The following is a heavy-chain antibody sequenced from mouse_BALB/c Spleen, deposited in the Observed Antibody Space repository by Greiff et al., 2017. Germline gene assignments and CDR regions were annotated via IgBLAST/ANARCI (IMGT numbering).Heavy chain of an antibody. CDR1: GFTFSSYA. V-gene: IGHV5-6-5*01. J-gene: IGHJ1*01. CDR3: AREEVTTSYWYFDV. D-gene: IGHD2-2*01. CDR2: ISSGGST. Sequence: EVKLVESGGGLVKPGGSLKLSCAASGFTFSSYAMSWVRQTPEKRLEWVASISSGGSTYYPDSVKGRFTISRDNARNILYLQMSSLRSEDTAMYYCAREEVTTSYWYFDVWGAGTTVTVSS.